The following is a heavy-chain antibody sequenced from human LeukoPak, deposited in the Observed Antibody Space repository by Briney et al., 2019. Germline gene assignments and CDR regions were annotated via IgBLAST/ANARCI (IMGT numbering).Heavy chain of an antibody. D-gene: IGHD3-16*01. V-gene: IGHV3-33*01. J-gene: IGHJ5*02. CDR2: IWYDGSNK. Sequence: RGGSLRLSCAASGLTFSSYGMHWVRQAPGKGLEWVAVIWYDGSNKYYADSVKGRFTISRDNSKNTLYLQMNSLRAEDTAVYYCARGSFRVLGPYPGWGPWGQGTLVTVSS. CDR3: ARGSFRVLGPYPGWGP. CDR1: GLTFSSYG.